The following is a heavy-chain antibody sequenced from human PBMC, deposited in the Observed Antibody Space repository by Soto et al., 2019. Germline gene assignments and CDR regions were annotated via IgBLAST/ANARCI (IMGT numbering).Heavy chain of an antibody. D-gene: IGHD3-16*02. CDR3: ARLRRAHRVLYLGELSLGYFHF. CDR2: IYYSGST. CDR1: GGSISSSSYY. Sequence: SETLSLTCTVSGGSISSSSYYWGWIRQPPGKGLEWIGSIYYSGSTYYNPSLKSRVTISVDTSKNQFSLKLSSVTAADTAVYYCARLRRAHRVLYLGELSLGYFHFCGQGLLVTVSS. V-gene: IGHV4-39*01. J-gene: IGHJ4*02.